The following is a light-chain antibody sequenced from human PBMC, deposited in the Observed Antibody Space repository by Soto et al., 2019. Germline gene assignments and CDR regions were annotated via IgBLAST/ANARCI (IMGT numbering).Light chain of an antibody. Sequence: ETVTTQSPASLSVSPGERATLSCRASQSVSSNLAWYQQKPGQAPRLLIYGASTRATGIPARFSGSGSGTEFTLTISSLQSEDFAVYYCQQYNNWPPVTFGQGTRLEIK. V-gene: IGKV3-15*01. CDR2: GAS. J-gene: IGKJ5*01. CDR3: QQYNNWPPVT. CDR1: QSVSSN.